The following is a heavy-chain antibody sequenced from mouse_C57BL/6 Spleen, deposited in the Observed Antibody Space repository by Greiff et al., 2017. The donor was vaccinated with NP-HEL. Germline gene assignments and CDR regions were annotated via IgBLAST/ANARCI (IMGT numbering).Heavy chain of an antibody. CDR2: IYPGSGST. CDR3: ARGDYYASFAY. V-gene: IGHV1-55*01. J-gene: IGHJ3*01. CDR1: GYTFTSYW. D-gene: IGHD1-1*01. Sequence: QVHVKQPGAELVKPGASVKMSCKASGYTFTSYWITWVKQRPGQGLEWIGDIYPGSGSTNYNEKFKSKATLTVDTSSSTAYMQLSSLTSEDSAVYYCARGDYYASFAYWGQGTLVTVSA.